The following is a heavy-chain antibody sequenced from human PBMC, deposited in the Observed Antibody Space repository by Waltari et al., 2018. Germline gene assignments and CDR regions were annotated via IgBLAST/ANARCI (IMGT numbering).Heavy chain of an antibody. D-gene: IGHD3-16*01. J-gene: IGHJ6*02. CDR2: INSDGSRP. CDR3: ARDLREGYGRSYGMDV. Sequence: EVQVVDSGGGLVQPGGSLRLSCAASGFTFSRYWMPWVRQVPGKGLVWVSRINSDGSRPKYADSVEGRFTISRDNAKNTLYLQMNSLRVEDTAVYYCARDLREGYGRSYGMDVWGQGTTVTVSS. V-gene: IGHV3-74*03. CDR1: GFTFSRYW.